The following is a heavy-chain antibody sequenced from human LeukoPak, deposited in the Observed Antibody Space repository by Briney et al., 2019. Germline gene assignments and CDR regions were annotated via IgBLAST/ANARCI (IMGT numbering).Heavy chain of an antibody. V-gene: IGHV4-34*01. Sequence: SETLSLTCAVYGGSFSGYYWSWIRQPPGKGLGWIGEINHSGSTNYNPSLKSRVTISVDTSKNQFSLKLSSVTAADTAVYYCARAPSRVADPPFDYWGQGTLVTVSS. CDR3: ARAPSRVADPPFDY. CDR1: GGSFSGYY. D-gene: IGHD6-19*01. CDR2: INHSGST. J-gene: IGHJ4*02.